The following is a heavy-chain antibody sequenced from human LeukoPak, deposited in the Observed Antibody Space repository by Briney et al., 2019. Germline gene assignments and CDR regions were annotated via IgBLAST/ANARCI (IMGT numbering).Heavy chain of an antibody. V-gene: IGHV1-69*05. Sequence: SVKVSCKASGGTFSSYAISWVRQAPGQGLEWMGGIIPIFGTANYAQKFQGRVTITTDESTSTAYMELSSLRSEDTAVYYRARGGGFMTTVTTFDYWGQGTLVTVSS. J-gene: IGHJ4*02. CDR3: ARGGGFMTTVTTFDY. CDR1: GGTFSSYA. CDR2: IIPIFGTA. D-gene: IGHD4-11*01.